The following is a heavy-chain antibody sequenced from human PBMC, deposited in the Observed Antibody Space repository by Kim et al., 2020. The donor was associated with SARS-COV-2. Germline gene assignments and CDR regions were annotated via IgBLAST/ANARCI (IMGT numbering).Heavy chain of an antibody. D-gene: IGHD3-10*01. CDR3: AKDGGLLWFGENYGMDV. CDR2: ISGSGGST. Sequence: GGSLRLSCAASGFTFSSYAMSWVRQAPGKGLEWVSAISGSGGSTYYADSVKGRFTISRDNSKNTLYLQMNSLRAEDTAVYYCAKDGGLLWFGENYGMDVWGQGNTVTVSS. V-gene: IGHV3-23*01. J-gene: IGHJ6*02. CDR1: GFTFSSYA.